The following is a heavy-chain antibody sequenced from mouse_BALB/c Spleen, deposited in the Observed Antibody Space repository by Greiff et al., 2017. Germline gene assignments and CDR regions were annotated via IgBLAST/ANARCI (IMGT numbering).Heavy chain of an antibody. J-gene: IGHJ2*01. CDR1: GYAFSSYW. D-gene: IGHD1-1*01. Sequence: QVQLKESGAELVRPGSSVKISCKASGYAFSSYWMNWVKQRPGQGLEWIGQIYPGDGDTNYNGKFKGKATLTADKSSNTAYMQLSSLTSEDSAVYFCARRDFRTVEVDYWGQGTTLTVSS. CDR3: ARRDFRTVEVDY. V-gene: IGHV1-80*01. CDR2: IYPGDGDT.